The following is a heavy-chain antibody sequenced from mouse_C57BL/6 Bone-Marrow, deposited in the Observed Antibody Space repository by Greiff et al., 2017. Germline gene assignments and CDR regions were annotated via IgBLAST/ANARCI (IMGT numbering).Heavy chain of an antibody. CDR1: GYTFTDYN. Sequence: VQLQQSGPELVKPGASVKIPCKASGYTFTDYNMDWVKQSHGKSLEWIGDINPNNGGTIYNQKFKGKATLTVDKSASTAYMELRSLTSEDTAVYYCARRYYYGSSYDAMDYWGQGTSVTVSS. CDR2: INPNNGGT. J-gene: IGHJ4*01. D-gene: IGHD1-1*01. CDR3: ARRYYYGSSYDAMDY. V-gene: IGHV1-18*01.